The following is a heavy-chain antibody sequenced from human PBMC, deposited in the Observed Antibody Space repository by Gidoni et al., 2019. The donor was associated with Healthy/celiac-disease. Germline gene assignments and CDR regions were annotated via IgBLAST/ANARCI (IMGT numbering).Heavy chain of an antibody. CDR2: ISYDGSNK. J-gene: IGHJ4*02. CDR1: GFTFSSYG. D-gene: IGHD1-26*01. CDR3: AKEEWELLYY. V-gene: IGHV3-30*18. Sequence: QVQLVESGGGVVQPGRSLRLSCAASGFTFSSYGMHWVRQAPGKGLEWVAVISYDGSNKYYADSVKGRFTISRDNSKNTLYLQMNSLRAEDTAVYYCAKEEWELLYYWGQGTLVTVSS.